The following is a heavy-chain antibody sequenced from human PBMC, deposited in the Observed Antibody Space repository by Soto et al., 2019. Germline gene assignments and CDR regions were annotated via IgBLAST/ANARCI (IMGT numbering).Heavy chain of an antibody. Sequence: GGSLRLSCAASGFAVNTNYMTWVRQAPGKGLEWLSFIFTGGTTYYADSVKGRFSISRDDSKNTVYLQMNSLRADDTAVYYCARDPPITSDFGLDVWGQGTTVTVSS. CDR1: GFAVNTNY. CDR3: ARDPPITSDFGLDV. CDR2: IFTGGTT. V-gene: IGHV3-66*01. J-gene: IGHJ6*02. D-gene: IGHD1-20*01.